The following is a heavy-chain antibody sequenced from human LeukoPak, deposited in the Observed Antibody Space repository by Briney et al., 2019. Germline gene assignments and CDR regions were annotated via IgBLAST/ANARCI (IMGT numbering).Heavy chain of an antibody. CDR1: GFTFSSYS. V-gene: IGHV3-21*01. J-gene: IGHJ6*02. Sequence: GVLRLSCAASGFTFSSYSMNWVRQAPGKGLEWVSSISSSSSYIYYADSVKGRFTISRDNAKNSLYQQMNSLRAEDTAVYYCARDPQGCSSTSCRDYYYYYGMDVWGQGTTVTVSS. CDR3: ARDPQGCSSTSCRDYYYYYGMDV. D-gene: IGHD2-2*01. CDR2: ISSSSSYI.